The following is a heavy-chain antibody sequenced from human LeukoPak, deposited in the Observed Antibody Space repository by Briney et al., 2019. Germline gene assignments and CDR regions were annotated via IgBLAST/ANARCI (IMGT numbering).Heavy chain of an antibody. CDR3: ARVKDYDSSGYYYTNWFDP. V-gene: IGHV3-21*01. CDR2: ISSSSSYI. Sequence: GGSLRLSCAASGFTFSSYSMNWVRQAPGKGLEWVSSISSSSSYIYYADSVKGRFTISRDNAKNSLYLQMNSLRAEDTAVYYCARVKDYDSSGYYYTNWFDPWGQGTLVTVSS. CDR1: GFTFSSYS. J-gene: IGHJ5*02. D-gene: IGHD3-22*01.